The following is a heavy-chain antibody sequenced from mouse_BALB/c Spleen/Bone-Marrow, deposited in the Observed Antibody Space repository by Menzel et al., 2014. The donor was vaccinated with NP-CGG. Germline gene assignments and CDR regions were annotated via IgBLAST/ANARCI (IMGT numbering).Heavy chain of an antibody. CDR2: INPGSGGT. D-gene: IGHD2-14*01. J-gene: IGHJ4*01. Sequence: VQLQQSGAELVRPGTSVEVSCKASGYAFTNYLIEWVKQRPGQGLEWIGVINPGSGGTNYNEKFKGKATLTADKSSSTAYMQLSSLTSDYSAVYFCAREVRRNYAMDYWGQGTSVTVSS. CDR1: GYAFTNYL. CDR3: AREVRRNYAMDY. V-gene: IGHV1-54*03.